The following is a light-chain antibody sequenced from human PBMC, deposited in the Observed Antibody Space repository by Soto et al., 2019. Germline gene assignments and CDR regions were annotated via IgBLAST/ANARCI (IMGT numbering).Light chain of an antibody. V-gene: IGKV1-39*01. CDR2: SAS. CDR1: QSTYNY. CDR3: QQTYSTPLT. Sequence: IQMTQSPASLSASVGDRVTITCRASQSTYNYLNWYQQKPGKAPKLLIYSASSLQSGVSSRFSGSGSGTDFTLTISSLQPEDFATYYCQQTYSTPLTFGGVTKVEIE. J-gene: IGKJ4*01.